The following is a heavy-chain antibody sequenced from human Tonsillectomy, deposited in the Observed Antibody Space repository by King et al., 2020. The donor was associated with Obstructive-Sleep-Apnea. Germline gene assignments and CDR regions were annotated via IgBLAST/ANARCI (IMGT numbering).Heavy chain of an antibody. CDR3: AREAIAAARGFDY. D-gene: IGHD6-13*01. J-gene: IGHJ4*02. CDR2: ISSSSSTI. V-gene: IGHV3-48*04. CDR1: GFTFSSYS. Sequence: VQLVESGGGLVQPGGSLRLSCAASGFTFSSYSMNWVRQAPGKGLEWVSYISSSSSTIYYADSVKGRFTISRDNAKNSLYLQMNSLRAEDTAVYYCAREAIAAARGFDYWGQGTLVTVSS.